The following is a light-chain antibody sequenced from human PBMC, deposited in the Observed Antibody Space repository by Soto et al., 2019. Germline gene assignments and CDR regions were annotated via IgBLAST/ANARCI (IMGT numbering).Light chain of an antibody. CDR2: AAS. CDR1: QAIRND. V-gene: IGKV1-6*01. Sequence: AIQMSQSPSSLSASVVDRFTITFRASQAIRNDLGWYQQKPGKAPKLLIYAASTLQSGVPSRFSGSGSGTDFTLTISSLQPEDFATYYCLQDYNYPWTFGQGTKVDI. CDR3: LQDYNYPWT. J-gene: IGKJ1*01.